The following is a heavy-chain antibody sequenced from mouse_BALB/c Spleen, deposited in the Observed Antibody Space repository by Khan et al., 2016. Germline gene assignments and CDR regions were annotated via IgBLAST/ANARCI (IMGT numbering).Heavy chain of an antibody. Sequence: EVQLQESGPGLVQPSQSLSLTCTVTGYSITSDYAWNWIRQFPGNKLEWMGYISYSGSTSYNPSLKSRISITRDTSKNQFFLQLNSVTTEDTATYYCARSRSTTGFAYWGQGTLVTVSA. J-gene: IGHJ3*01. V-gene: IGHV3-2*02. CDR1: GYSITSDYA. D-gene: IGHD2-4*01. CDR2: ISYSGST. CDR3: ARSRSTTGFAY.